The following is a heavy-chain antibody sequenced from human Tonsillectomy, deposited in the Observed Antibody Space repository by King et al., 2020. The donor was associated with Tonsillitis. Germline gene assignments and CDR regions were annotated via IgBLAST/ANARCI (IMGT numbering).Heavy chain of an antibody. Sequence: VQLVESGAEVKKPGESLKISCKGSGYSFTGYWIGWVRQMPGKGLEWMGIIYPGDSDTRYSPSFQGQVTFSADKSISTAYLQWSSLKASDTAMYYCARPAGYCSSTSAGCYFEYWGQGTLVTVSS. D-gene: IGHD2-2*01. J-gene: IGHJ4*02. CDR1: GYSFTGYW. CDR2: IYPGDSDT. CDR3: ARPAGYCSSTSAGCYFEY. V-gene: IGHV5-51*01.